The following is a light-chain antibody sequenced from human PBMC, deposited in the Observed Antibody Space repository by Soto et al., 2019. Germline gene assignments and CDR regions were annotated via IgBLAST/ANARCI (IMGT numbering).Light chain of an antibody. Sequence: SALTQPASVSGSPGQSITISCTGTSSDVGSYNLVSWYQQHPGKAPKLMIYEGSKRPSGVSNRFSGSKSGNTASLTISGLQAEDEADYYCCSYARSSTFVFGGGTKLTVL. CDR1: SSDVGSYNL. V-gene: IGLV2-23*03. CDR2: EGS. J-gene: IGLJ2*01. CDR3: CSYARSSTFV.